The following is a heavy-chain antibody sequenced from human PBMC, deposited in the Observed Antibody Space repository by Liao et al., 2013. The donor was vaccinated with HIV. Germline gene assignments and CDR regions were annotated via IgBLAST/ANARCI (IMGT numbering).Heavy chain of an antibody. V-gene: IGHV4-61*02. CDR3: ARDTKNLLPDY. J-gene: IGHJ4*02. CDR2: IYTSGST. CDR1: GGSISSGSYY. Sequence: QVQLQQWGPGLVKPSQTLSLTCTVSGGSISSGSYYWSWIRQPAGKGLEWIGRIYTSGSTNYNPSLKSRVTISVDTSKNQFSLKLSSVTAADTAVYYCARDTKNLLPDYWGQGTLVTVSS. D-gene: IGHD3-3*01.